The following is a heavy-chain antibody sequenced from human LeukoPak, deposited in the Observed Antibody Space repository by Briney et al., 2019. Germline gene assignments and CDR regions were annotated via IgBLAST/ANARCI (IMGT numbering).Heavy chain of an antibody. CDR2: INHSGST. V-gene: IGHV4-34*01. CDR1: GGSFSGYY. D-gene: IGHD3-3*01. Sequence: SETLSLTCAVYGGSFSGYYWSWIRQPPGKGLEWIGEINHSGSTNYNPSLKSRVTISVDTSKNQFSLQLNSVTPEDTAVYYCARGLRFLEWFPWFDPWGQGTLVTVSS. CDR3: ARGLRFLEWFPWFDP. J-gene: IGHJ5*02.